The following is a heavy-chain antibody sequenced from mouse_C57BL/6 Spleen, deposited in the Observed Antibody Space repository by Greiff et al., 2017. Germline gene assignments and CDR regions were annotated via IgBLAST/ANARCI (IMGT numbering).Heavy chain of an antibody. CDR2: IYHGGVDT. D-gene: IGHD1-1*01. CDR3: ATCDYCSSYDSFDY. Sequence: VQLQQSGPELVKPGASVKISCKASGYAFSSYWMNWVQQRPGKGLEWIGLIYHGGVDTNYTEKFKGHATLTADKSASTAYMQLSSLTSEDSAVYYCATCDYCSSYDSFDYWGQGTTLTVSS. CDR1: GYAFSSYW. J-gene: IGHJ2*01. V-gene: IGHV1-82*01.